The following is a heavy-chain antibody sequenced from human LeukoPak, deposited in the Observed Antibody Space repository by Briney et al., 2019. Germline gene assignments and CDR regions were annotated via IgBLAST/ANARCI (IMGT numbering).Heavy chain of an antibody. CDR2: IKEDGSER. D-gene: IGHD2-2*03. V-gene: IGHV3-7*01. CDR3: ARAGGYCSSTSCYEY. Sequence: GGSLRLSCAASGFTFRNYGMHWVRRTPGKGLEWVANIKEDGSERFYVGSVRGRFSISRDNAQNSLYLQMNSLRAEDTAVYYCARAGGYCSSTSCYEYWGQGTLVTVSS. CDR1: GFTFRNYG. J-gene: IGHJ4*02.